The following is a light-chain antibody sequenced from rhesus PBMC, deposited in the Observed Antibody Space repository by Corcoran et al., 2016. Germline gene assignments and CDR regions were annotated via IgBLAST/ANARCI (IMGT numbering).Light chain of an antibody. V-gene: IGKV1-22*01. CDR2: KAS. Sequence: DIQMTQSPSSLSASVGDTVIITCQASQGIASWLAWYQQRPGKAPKLLFYKASSLQSGVPSRFSGSESGTDFILIIRNLQPEDFAMYYCLQYESSPFTFGPGTKLDIK. CDR1: QGIASW. CDR3: LQYESSPFT. J-gene: IGKJ3*01.